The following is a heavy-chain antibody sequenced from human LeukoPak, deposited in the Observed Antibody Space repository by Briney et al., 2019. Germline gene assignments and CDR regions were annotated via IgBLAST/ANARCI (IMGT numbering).Heavy chain of an antibody. CDR2: IKTDGTST. CDR1: GFTFSTYW. J-gene: IGHJ3*02. D-gene: IGHD1-26*01. V-gene: IGHV3-74*01. CDR3: ARDLGALGGELLNDAFDI. Sequence: GGSLRLSCVGSGFTFSTYWMHWVRQAPGKGLVWVSRIKTDGTSTTYADSVKGRFTISRDNAKNTLYLQMNSLRAEDTAVYYCARDLGALGGELLNDAFDIWGQGTMVTVSS.